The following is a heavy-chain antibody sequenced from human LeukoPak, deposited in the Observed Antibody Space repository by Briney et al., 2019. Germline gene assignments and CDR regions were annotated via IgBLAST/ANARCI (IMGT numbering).Heavy chain of an antibody. Sequence: ASVKVPCKSSGYTFTGYYIHWVRQAPGQGLEWMGWINPNSGGTNYAQKFKGRVTMTRDTSISTAYMELSRLRSDDTAVYYCARVGAPGIAAAGTWFDPWGQGTLVTVSS. CDR1: GYTFTGYY. D-gene: IGHD6-13*01. CDR3: ARVGAPGIAAAGTWFDP. CDR2: INPNSGGT. V-gene: IGHV1-2*02. J-gene: IGHJ5*02.